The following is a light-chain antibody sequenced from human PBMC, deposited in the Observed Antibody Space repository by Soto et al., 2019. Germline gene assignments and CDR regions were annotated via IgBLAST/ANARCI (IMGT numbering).Light chain of an antibody. Sequence: EIVLTQSPATLSLSPGERATLSCRASQSVSSYLAWYQQKPGQAPRLLIHYASTRATGIPARFSGSGSGTDFTLTISSLEPEDFAVYYCQQRGSWPLTFGEGTKVEIK. V-gene: IGKV3-11*01. CDR2: YAS. CDR1: QSVSSY. J-gene: IGKJ4*01. CDR3: QQRGSWPLT.